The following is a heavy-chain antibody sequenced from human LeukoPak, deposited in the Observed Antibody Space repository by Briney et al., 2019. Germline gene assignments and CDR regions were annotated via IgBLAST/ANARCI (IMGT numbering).Heavy chain of an antibody. CDR1: GYSFTSYG. Sequence: ASVKVSCKASGYSFTSYGISWVRQAPGQGLEWVGWISAYNGNTNYAQKLQGRVTMTTDTSTSTAYMDLRSLRSDDTAVYYCARALESCRGGSCYAYYVDNWGQGTLVTVSS. CDR3: ARALESCRGGSCYAYYVDN. V-gene: IGHV1-18*01. D-gene: IGHD2-15*01. CDR2: ISAYNGNT. J-gene: IGHJ4*02.